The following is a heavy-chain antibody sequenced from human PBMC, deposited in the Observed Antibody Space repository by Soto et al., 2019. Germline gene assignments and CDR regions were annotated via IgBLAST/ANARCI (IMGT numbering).Heavy chain of an antibody. D-gene: IGHD1-1*01. CDR3: LRYDVGVRNEH. J-gene: IGHJ4*01. Sequence: GSLRLSCAASRFTFRSYGMHWVRQGPGKGLEWVAVISYEGNNEYYADSVKGRFTISRDNSENTLYLQMNSVRADDTAVYYFLRYDVGVRNEHWGLGTLVTVPS. V-gene: IGHV3-30*03. CDR2: ISYEGNNE. CDR1: RFTFRSYG.